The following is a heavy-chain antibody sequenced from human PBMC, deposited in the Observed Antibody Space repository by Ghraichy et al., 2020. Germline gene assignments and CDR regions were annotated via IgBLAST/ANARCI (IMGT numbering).Heavy chain of an antibody. D-gene: IGHD3-22*01. Sequence: GGSLRLSCAASGFTFSNYGMHWVRQAPGKGLEWVALISYNAINKYYADSVKGRFTISRDNSKNTLYLQMNSLRAEDTAVYYCAKIPYYDDSSGSYYGGQGTLVTVSS. J-gene: IGHJ4*02. CDR3: AKIPYYDDSSGSYY. V-gene: IGHV3-30*18. CDR2: ISYNAINK. CDR1: GFTFSNYG.